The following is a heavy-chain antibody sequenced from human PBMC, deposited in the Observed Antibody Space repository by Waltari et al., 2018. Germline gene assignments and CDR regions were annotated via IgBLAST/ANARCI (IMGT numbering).Heavy chain of an antibody. CDR1: GDSVSSAYL. D-gene: IGHD2-15*01. CDR2: VHGSGRT. V-gene: IGHV4-4*02. J-gene: IGHJ5*02. Sequence: QLQLQESGPGLVKPSGTLSLSCAVSGDSVSSAYLWNWVRQSPHTGLEWIGQVHGSGRTNYNPPFASRVTVSLDTSKNVFSLKMTSATAADTAVYYCARDRGRGLYLDTWGPGTLVTVSP. CDR3: ARDRGRGLYLDT.